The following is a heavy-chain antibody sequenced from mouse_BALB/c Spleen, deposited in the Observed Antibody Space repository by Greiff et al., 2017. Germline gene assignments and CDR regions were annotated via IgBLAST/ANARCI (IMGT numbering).Heavy chain of an antibody. CDR2: ISSGSSTI. J-gene: IGHJ4*01. Sequence: EVKLVESGGGLVKPGGSRKLSCAASGFTFSSFGMHWVRQAPEKGLEWVAYISSGSSTIYYADTVKGRFTISRDNPKNTLFLQMTSLRSEDTAMYYCARFGTDYYAMDYWGQGTSVTVSS. CDR1: GFTFSSFG. V-gene: IGHV5-17*02. CDR3: ARFGTDYYAMDY. D-gene: IGHD4-1*01.